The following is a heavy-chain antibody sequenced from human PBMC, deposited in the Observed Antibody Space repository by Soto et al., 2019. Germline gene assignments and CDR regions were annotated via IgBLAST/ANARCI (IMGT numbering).Heavy chain of an antibody. CDR1: SDSITSSNW. CDR3: ARNRYGGYDFDY. D-gene: IGHD5-12*01. Sequence: QVQLQESGPGLVKPSGTLSLTCAVSSDSITSSNWWSWVRQSPGKGLEWIGEVSHSGSTNYIPSLKSRVTISVDMSRNQFSLRLNSVTAADTAVYYCARNRYGGYDFDYWGQGTLVTVSS. V-gene: IGHV4-4*02. J-gene: IGHJ4*02. CDR2: VSHSGST.